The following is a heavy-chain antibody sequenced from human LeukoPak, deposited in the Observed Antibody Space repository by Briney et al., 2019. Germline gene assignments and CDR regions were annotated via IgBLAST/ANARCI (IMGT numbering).Heavy chain of an antibody. Sequence: SETLSLTCAVYGGSFSGYYWSWIRQPPGKGLEWIGEINHSGSTNYNPSLKSRVTISVDTSKNQFSLKLSSVTAADTAVYYCARAPARAGQWLVHPHFDYWGQGTLVTVSS. V-gene: IGHV4-34*01. J-gene: IGHJ4*02. CDR3: ARAPARAGQWLVHPHFDY. CDR1: GGSFSGYY. D-gene: IGHD6-19*01. CDR2: INHSGST.